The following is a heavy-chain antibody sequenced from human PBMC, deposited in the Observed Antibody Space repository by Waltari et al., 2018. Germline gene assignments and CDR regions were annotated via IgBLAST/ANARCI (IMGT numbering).Heavy chain of an antibody. CDR3: ASAGYSSGWVFDY. J-gene: IGHJ4*02. V-gene: IGHV4-59*01. Sequence: QVQLQESGPGLVKPSETLSLTCTVSGGSISSYYWSWIRQPPGKGLEWIGYIYYSGSTNYNPSLKSRVTISVDTSKNQFSLKLSSVTAADTAVYYCASAGYSSGWVFDYWGQGTLVTVS. D-gene: IGHD6-19*01. CDR2: IYYSGST. CDR1: GGSISSYY.